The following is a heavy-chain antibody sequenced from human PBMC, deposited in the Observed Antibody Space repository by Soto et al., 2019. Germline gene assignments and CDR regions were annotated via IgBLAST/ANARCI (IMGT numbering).Heavy chain of an antibody. CDR3: ARETSSFNDY. J-gene: IGHJ4*02. Sequence: EVQLGESGGGLVQPGGSLRLSCAASGFTFSGYWMHWVRQAPGKGLVWVSRIDGDGSRTNYADSVKGRFTISRDNAKNTLYLQMNSLRAEDTAVYYCARETSSFNDYWGQGTLVTVSS. CDR2: IDGDGSRT. V-gene: IGHV3-74*01. CDR1: GFTFSGYW. D-gene: IGHD2-2*01.